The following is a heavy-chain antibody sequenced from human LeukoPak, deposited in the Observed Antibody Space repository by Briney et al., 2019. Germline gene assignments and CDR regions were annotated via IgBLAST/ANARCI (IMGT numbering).Heavy chain of an antibody. CDR3: APFNYYDSSGYSDY. D-gene: IGHD3-22*01. J-gene: IGHJ4*02. CDR1: GYTFTSYY. CDR2: INPNSGGT. Sequence: ASVKVSCKASGYTFTSYYMHWVRQAPGQGREWMGWINPNSGGTNYAQKFQGRVTMTRDTSISTAYMELSRLRSDDTAVYYCAPFNYYDSSGYSDYWGQGTLVTVSS. V-gene: IGHV1-2*02.